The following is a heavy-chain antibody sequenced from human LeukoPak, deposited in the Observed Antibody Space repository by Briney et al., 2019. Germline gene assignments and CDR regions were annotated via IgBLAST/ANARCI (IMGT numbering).Heavy chain of an antibody. CDR3: ARRGGTYCSSTSCLYNWFDP. V-gene: IGHV4-39*01. D-gene: IGHD2-2*01. CDR1: GGSISSSSYY. J-gene: IGHJ5*02. CDR2: IYYSGST. Sequence: PSETLSLTCTVSGGSISSSSYYWGWIRQPPGKGLEWIGSIYYSGSTYYNPSLKSRVTISVDTSKNQFSLKLSSVTAADTAVYYCARRGGTYCSSTSCLYNWFDPWGQGTLVTVSS.